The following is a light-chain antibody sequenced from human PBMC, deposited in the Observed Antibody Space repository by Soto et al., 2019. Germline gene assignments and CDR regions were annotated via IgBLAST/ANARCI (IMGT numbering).Light chain of an antibody. CDR2: AAS. CDR1: QGITTY. J-gene: IGKJ2*01. V-gene: IGKV1-9*01. CDR3: LQINRYPYT. Sequence: IQLTQSPSSLPPSVGDRVTITCRASQGITTYLAWYQQKPGKAPKLLSYAASALQSGVPSRFSGSQSGSDFTLTISSLQPEDFATYYCLQINRYPYTLGRGTKLEIK.